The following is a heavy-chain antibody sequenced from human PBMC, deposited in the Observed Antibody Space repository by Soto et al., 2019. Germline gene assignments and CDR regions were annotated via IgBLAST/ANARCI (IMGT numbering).Heavy chain of an antibody. J-gene: IGHJ6*02. D-gene: IGHD3-16*01. Sequence: GGSLRLSCAASGFSFSTYLMRWVRQAPGKGLEWVANIKQGGNEKFYVDSVKGRFTISRDNDKKSLYLQMDSLRVEDTAVYYCVGARTYELPYYYYGMDVWGQGTTVTVSS. CDR2: IKQGGNEK. CDR1: GFSFSTYL. CDR3: VGARTYELPYYYYGMDV. V-gene: IGHV3-7*01.